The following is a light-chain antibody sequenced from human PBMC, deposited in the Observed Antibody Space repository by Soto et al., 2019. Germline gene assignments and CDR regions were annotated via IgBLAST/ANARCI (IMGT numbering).Light chain of an antibody. CDR3: TSYARSNNDVV. V-gene: IGLV2-8*01. CDR2: EVS. J-gene: IGLJ2*01. CDR1: YSDVGGYNF. Sequence: QSVLTQPPSASGSPGQSVTISCTGTYSDVGGYNFVSWYQQYPGKAPKLMIYEVSKRPSGVPDRFSGSKSGNTASLTVSGLQAEDEADYYCTSYARSNNDVVFGGGTKLTVL.